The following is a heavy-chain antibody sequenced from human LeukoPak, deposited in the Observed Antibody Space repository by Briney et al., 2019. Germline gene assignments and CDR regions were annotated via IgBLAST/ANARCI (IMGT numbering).Heavy chain of an antibody. V-gene: IGHV4-30-2*01. D-gene: IGHD3-10*01. J-gene: IGHJ4*02. CDR2: IYHSGST. CDR1: GGSINSGGYS. CDR3: ARALWFGPLAFYFDY. Sequence: PSQTLSLTCAVSGGSINSGGYSWSWIRQPPGKGLESIGYIYHSGSTYYNPSLKSRVTISVDRSKNQFSLKLSSVTAADTAVYYCARALWFGPLAFYFDYWGQGTLVTVSS.